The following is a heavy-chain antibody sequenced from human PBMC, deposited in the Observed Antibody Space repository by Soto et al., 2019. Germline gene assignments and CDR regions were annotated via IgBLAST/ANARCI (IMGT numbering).Heavy chain of an antibody. J-gene: IGHJ4*02. D-gene: IGHD5-12*01. CDR1: GGSISSSSYY. CDR3: ARLAYSHYST. Sequence: SETLSRTCTVSGGSISSSSYYWGWIRQPPGKGLEWIGSIYYSASTYYNPSVKSRVTISVDTAKNQFSLKLSSVTAADTAVYYCARLAYSHYSTWGQGTMVTVSS. V-gene: IGHV4-39*01. CDR2: IYYSAST.